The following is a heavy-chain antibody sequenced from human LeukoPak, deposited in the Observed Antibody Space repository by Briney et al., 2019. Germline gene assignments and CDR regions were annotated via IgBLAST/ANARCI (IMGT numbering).Heavy chain of an antibody. CDR3: ARRSEFGVLYYMDV. Sequence: GGSLRLPCAASGFTFSSYSMNWVRQAPGKGLEWVSYISGGSGTIYYADAVKGRFTIYRDNDKSSLYLQMTSLRAEDTAVYYCARRSEFGVLYYMDVWGKGTTVTVSS. CDR2: ISGGSGTI. V-gene: IGHV3-48*01. CDR1: GFTFSSYS. D-gene: IGHD3-16*01. J-gene: IGHJ6*03.